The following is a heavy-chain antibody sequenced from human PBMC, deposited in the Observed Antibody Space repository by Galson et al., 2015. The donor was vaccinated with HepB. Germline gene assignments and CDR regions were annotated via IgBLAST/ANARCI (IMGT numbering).Heavy chain of an antibody. CDR1: GFTFSSYG. V-gene: IGHV3-33*01. D-gene: IGHD3-10*01. CDR3: ARDGIEAFGELFANWFDP. J-gene: IGHJ5*02. Sequence: SLRLSCAASGFTFSSYGMHWVRQAPGKGLEWVAVIWYDGSNKYYADSVKGRFTISRDNSKNTLYLQMNSLRAEDTAVYYCARDGIEAFGELFANWFDPWSQGTLVTVSS. CDR2: IWYDGSNK.